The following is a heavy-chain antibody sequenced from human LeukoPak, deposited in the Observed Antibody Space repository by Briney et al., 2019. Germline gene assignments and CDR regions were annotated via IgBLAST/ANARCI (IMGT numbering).Heavy chain of an antibody. CDR1: GFTFSGYW. CDR2: IKEDGSEK. J-gene: IGHJ4*02. V-gene: IGHV3-7*05. D-gene: IGHD2-21*01. Sequence: GSLRLSCAASGFTFSGYWMTWVRQAPGKGLEYVVNIKEDGSEKYYVDSVKGRFTISRDNTKNSLYLQMSSLRGDDTAVYYCARDCGSHTFDYWGQGTLVTVSA. CDR3: ARDCGSHTFDY.